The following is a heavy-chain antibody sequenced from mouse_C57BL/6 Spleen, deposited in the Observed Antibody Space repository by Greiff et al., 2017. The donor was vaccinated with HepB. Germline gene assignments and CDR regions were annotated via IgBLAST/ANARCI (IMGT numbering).Heavy chain of an antibody. CDR2: IYPRDGST. CDR1: GYTFTDHT. J-gene: IGHJ4*01. Sequence: VQLQQSDAELVKPGASVKISCKVSGYTFTDHTIHWMKQRPEQGLEWIGYIYPRDGSTKYNEKFKGKATLTADKSSSTAYMQLNSLTSEDSAVYFWARPFIDCDSDVAMDYWGQGTSVTVAS. V-gene: IGHV1-78*01. D-gene: IGHD2-4*01. CDR3: ARPFIDCDSDVAMDY.